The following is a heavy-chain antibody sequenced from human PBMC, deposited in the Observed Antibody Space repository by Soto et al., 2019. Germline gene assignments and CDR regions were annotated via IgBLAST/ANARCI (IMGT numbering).Heavy chain of an antibody. V-gene: IGHV4-59*12. CDR2: IYYSGST. D-gene: IGHD1-26*01. Sequence: PSETLSLTYTVSGGSISSYYWSWIRQPPGKGLEWIEYIYYSGSTNYNPSLKSRVNISVDTSKNQFSLKLSSVTAADTAVYYCAREIIVRGSYHLFAFDVWGQGTMVTVSS. J-gene: IGHJ3*01. CDR1: GGSISSYY. CDR3: AREIIVRGSYHLFAFDV.